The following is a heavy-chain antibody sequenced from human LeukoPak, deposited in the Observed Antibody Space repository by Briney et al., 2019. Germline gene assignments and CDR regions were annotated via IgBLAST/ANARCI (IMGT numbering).Heavy chain of an antibody. CDR1: GGTFSSYT. J-gene: IGHJ4*02. CDR2: IIPILGIA. V-gene: IGHV1-69*04. D-gene: IGHD5-24*01. CDR3: ARETRRDRDGYPILDY. Sequence: EASVKVSCKASGGTFSSYTISWVRQAPGQGLEWMGRIIPILGIANYAQKFQGRVTITADKSTSTAYMELSSLRSGDTAVYYCARETRRDRDGYPILDYWGQGTLVTVSS.